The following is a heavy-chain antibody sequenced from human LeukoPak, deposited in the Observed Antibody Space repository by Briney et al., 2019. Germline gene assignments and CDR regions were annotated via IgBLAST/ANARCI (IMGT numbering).Heavy chain of an antibody. CDR3: ASSGDTIRNYFDS. Sequence: ASVKVSCKASGYTFTSYGISWVRQAPGQGLEWMGWISAYNGNTNYAQKLQGRVTMTTDTSTSTAYMELRSLRSEDTAVYYCASSGDTIRNYFDSGAREPWSLSPQ. CDR2: ISAYNGNT. D-gene: IGHD4-17*01. CDR1: GYTFTSYG. J-gene: IGHJ4*02. V-gene: IGHV1-18*01.